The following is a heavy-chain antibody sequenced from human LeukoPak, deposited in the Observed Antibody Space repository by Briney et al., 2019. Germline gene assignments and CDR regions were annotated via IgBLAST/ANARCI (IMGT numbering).Heavy chain of an antibody. CDR1: GFTVSSNS. D-gene: IGHD4/OR15-4a*01. V-gene: IGHV3-53*01. CDR2: IYSDNT. Sequence: GGSLRLSCTVSGFTVSSNSMSWVRQAPGKGLAWVSFIYSDNTHYSDSVKGRFTISRDNSKNTLYLQMNSLRAEDTAVYYCARRAGAYSHPYVYWGQGTLVTVSS. CDR3: ARRAGAYSHPYVY. J-gene: IGHJ4*02.